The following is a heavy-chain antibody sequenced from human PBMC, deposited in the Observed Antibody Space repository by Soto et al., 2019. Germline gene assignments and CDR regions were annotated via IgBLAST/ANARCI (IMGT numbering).Heavy chain of an antibody. V-gene: IGHV4-31*03. Sequence: SETLSLTCTVSGGSISSGGYYWSWIRQHPGKGLEWIGYIYYSGSTYYNPSLKSRVTISVDTSKNQFSLKLSSVTAADTAVYYCARDVEVRGVITYFDYWGQGTLVTVSS. CDR3: ARDVEVRGVITYFDY. J-gene: IGHJ4*02. CDR1: GGSISSGGYY. CDR2: IYYSGST. D-gene: IGHD3-10*01.